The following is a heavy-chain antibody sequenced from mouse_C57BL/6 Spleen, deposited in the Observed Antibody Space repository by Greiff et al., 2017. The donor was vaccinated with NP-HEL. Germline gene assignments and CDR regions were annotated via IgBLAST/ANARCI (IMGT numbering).Heavy chain of an antibody. V-gene: IGHV1-78*01. CDR1: GYTFTDHT. CDR2: IYPRDGST. Sequence: VQLQQSDAELVKPGASVKLSCKVSGYTFTDHTIHWMKQRPEQGLEWIGYIYPRDGSTKYNEKFKGKATLTADKSSSTAYMQLNSLTSEDSAVYFCASPSMVTTTGYYFDYWGQGTTLTVSS. CDR3: ASPSMVTTTGYYFDY. J-gene: IGHJ2*01. D-gene: IGHD2-2*01.